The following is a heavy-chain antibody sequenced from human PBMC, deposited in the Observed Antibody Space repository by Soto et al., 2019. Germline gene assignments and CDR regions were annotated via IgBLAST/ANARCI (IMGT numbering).Heavy chain of an antibody. CDR1: GFDVSHNY. V-gene: IGHV3-66*01. CDR2: IYTAGDT. J-gene: IGHJ5*02. Sequence: GGSLRLSCAAAGFDVSHNYMSWVRQATGKGLEWVSNIYTAGDTYYADSVKGRFTVSRDRATNTVFLQMNSLRGDDSAIYYCARDRSDLANGYSVIGGFEPWGQGTQVAVSS. CDR3: ARDRSDLANGYSVIGGFEP. D-gene: IGHD3-22*01.